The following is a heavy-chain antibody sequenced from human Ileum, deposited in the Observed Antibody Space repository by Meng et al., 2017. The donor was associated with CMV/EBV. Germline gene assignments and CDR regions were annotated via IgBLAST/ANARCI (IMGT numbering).Heavy chain of an antibody. Sequence: GGSLRLSCAASGFTFSSYSMNWVRQAPGKVLEWVSSISSSSYYIYYADSVKGRFTISRDNAKNSLYLQMNSLRAEDTAVYYCARDTHGYCSSTSCSDAFDIWGQGTMVTVSS. CDR3: ARDTHGYCSSTSCSDAFDI. CDR2: ISSSSYYI. V-gene: IGHV3-21*01. J-gene: IGHJ3*02. D-gene: IGHD2-2*03. CDR1: GFTFSSYS.